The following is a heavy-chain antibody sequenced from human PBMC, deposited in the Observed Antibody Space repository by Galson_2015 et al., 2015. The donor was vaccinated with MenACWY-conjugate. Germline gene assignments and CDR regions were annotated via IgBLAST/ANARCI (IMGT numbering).Heavy chain of an antibody. V-gene: IGHV3-49*03. CDR2: IQSKNYGANT. D-gene: IGHD2-2*01. CDR1: GFAFGDYL. CDR3: TRAVHRYCSRTNCPFDH. Sequence: SLRLSCAPSGFAFGDYLMGWFRQAPGKGLEWVGYIQSKNYGANTQYAASVKDRFTISRDDSRSIAYLQMNSLKTEDTAVYYCTRAVHRYCSRTNCPFDHWGPGTLVTVSS. J-gene: IGHJ4*02.